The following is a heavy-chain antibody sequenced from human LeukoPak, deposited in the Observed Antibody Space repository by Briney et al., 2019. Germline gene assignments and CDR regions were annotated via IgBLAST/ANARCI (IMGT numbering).Heavy chain of an antibody. V-gene: IGHV3-30*02. CDR1: GFTFSSYG. Sequence: PGGSLRLSCAASGFTFSSYGMHWVRQAPGKGLEWVAFIRYDGSNKYYADSVKGRFTISRDNSKNTLYLQMNSLRAEDTAVYYCAKDIGGLPHNRWLQSGGAFDIWGQGTMVTVSS. J-gene: IGHJ3*02. D-gene: IGHD5-24*01. CDR3: AKDIGGLPHNRWLQSGGAFDI. CDR2: IRYDGSNK.